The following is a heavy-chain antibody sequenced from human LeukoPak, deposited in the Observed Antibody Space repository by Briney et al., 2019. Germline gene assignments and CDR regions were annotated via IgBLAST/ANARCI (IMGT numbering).Heavy chain of an antibody. J-gene: IGHJ4*02. CDR3: AKLEKETYYDFWSGSGVFDY. V-gene: IGHV3-9*01. CDR1: GFTFDDYA. CDR2: ISWNSGNI. D-gene: IGHD3-3*01. Sequence: GGSLRLSCAASGFTFDDYAMHWVRQAPGKGLEWVSGISWNSGNIGYADSVKGRFTISRDNAKNSLYLQMNSLRAEDTALYYCAKLEKETYYDFWSGSGVFDYWGQGTLVTVSS.